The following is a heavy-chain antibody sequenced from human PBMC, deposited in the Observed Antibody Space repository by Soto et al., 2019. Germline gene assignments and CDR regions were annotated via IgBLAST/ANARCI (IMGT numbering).Heavy chain of an antibody. CDR3: ARDRYCSGGSCSGDNWFDP. CDR2: IYHSGST. J-gene: IGHJ5*02. D-gene: IGHD2-15*01. V-gene: IGHV4-4*02. Sequence: PSETLSLTCAVSGGSISSSNWWSWVRQPPGKGLEWIGEIYHSGSTNYNPSLKSRVTISVDKSKNQFSLKLSSVTAADTAVYYCARDRYCSGGSCSGDNWFDPWGQGTLVTV. CDR1: GGSISSSNW.